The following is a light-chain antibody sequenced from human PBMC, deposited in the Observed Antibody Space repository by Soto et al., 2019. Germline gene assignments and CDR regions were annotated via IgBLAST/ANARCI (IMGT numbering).Light chain of an antibody. V-gene: IGKV3-15*01. CDR3: QQYNNWPPTWT. CDR1: QSVSNN. J-gene: IGKJ1*01. CDR2: GAS. Sequence: EIVMTQSPATLSVSPGESATLSCRASQSVSNNLDWYQQKPGQAPRLLIYGASTRATGFPARFSGSGSGTEITLTISSLQSEDFAVYYCQQYNNWPPTWTFGQGTKVEIK.